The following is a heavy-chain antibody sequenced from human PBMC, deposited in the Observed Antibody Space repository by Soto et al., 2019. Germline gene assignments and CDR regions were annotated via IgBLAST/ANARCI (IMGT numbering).Heavy chain of an antibody. V-gene: IGHV4-30-4*08. D-gene: IGHD2-2*01. J-gene: IGHJ5*01. CDR2: MVYTGTT. CDR3: ARVVSFCSSPSGRGRNWFDS. Sequence: TLSLTCSVSGGSISSGDYYWGWLRQPPGKGLEGTVYMVYTGTTYYNPSLKRLITISMDPSKHQFSLRLTSVTAAETADDHYARVVSFCSSPSGRGRNWFDSWGQGTRVTVSS. CDR1: GGSISSGDYY.